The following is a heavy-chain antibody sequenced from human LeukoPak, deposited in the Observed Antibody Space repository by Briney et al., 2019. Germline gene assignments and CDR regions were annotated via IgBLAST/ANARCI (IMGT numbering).Heavy chain of an antibody. CDR2: IYSGGST. CDR3: AREGYYDSSGYYPLDY. D-gene: IGHD3-22*01. J-gene: IGHJ4*02. Sequence: PGGSLRLSCAASGFTVSSNYMTWVRQAPGKGLEWVSIIYSGGSTYYADSVRGRFTISRDNSKNTLYLQMNSLRAEDTAVYYCAREGYYDSSGYYPLDYWGQGTLVTVSS. V-gene: IGHV3-66*01. CDR1: GFTVSSNY.